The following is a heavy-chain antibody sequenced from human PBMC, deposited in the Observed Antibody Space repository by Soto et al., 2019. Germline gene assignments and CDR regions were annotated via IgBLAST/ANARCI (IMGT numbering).Heavy chain of an antibody. CDR2: INSDESST. CDR3: ARDPLGYCSSTSCSDYYYYGMDV. CDR1: GFTFRSYW. J-gene: IGHJ6*02. D-gene: IGHD2-2*03. V-gene: IGHV3-74*01. Sequence: PGGSLRLSCAASGFTFRSYWMHWVRQAPGKGLVWVSRINSDESSTNYADSVKGRFTISRDNAKNTPYLQMNSLRAEDTAVYYCARDPLGYCSSTSCSDYYYYGMDVWGQGTTVTVSS.